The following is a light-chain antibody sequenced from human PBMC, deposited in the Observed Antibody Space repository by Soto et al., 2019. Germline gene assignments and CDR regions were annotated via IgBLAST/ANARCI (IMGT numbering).Light chain of an antibody. CDR1: VLAKKY. CDR2: KDS. J-gene: IGLJ2*01. Sequence: SCELTQPSSVSVSPGQTARITCSGDVLAKKYARWFQQKPGQAPVLVIYKDSERPSGIPERFSGSSSGTTVTLTISGAQVEDEADYYCYSAADNRGVFGGGTKLTVL. V-gene: IGLV3-27*01. CDR3: YSAADNRGV.